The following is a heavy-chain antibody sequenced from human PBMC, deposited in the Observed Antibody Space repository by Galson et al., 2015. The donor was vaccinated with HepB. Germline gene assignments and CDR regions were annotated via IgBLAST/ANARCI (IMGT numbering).Heavy chain of an antibody. J-gene: IGHJ4*02. CDR1: GYTFTSYA. V-gene: IGHV1-18*01. D-gene: IGHD6-19*01. CDR2: ISAYNGNT. CDR3: AHHFSSGEDY. Sequence: SVKVSCKASGYTFTSYAMHWVRQAPGQGLEWMGWISAYNGNTNYAQKLQGRVTMTTDTSTSTAYMELRSLRSDDTAVYYCAHHFSSGEDYWGQGTLVTVSS.